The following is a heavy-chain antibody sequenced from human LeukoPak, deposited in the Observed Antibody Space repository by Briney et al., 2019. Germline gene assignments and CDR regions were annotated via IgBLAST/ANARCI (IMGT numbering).Heavy chain of an antibody. CDR3: ANTRSGWYSVY. J-gene: IGHJ4*02. Sequence: ASVKVSCKASGYTFTSYGISWVRQAPGQGLEWMGWISAYNGNTNYAQKLQGRVTMTTDTSTSTAYMELSSLRSEDTAVYYCANTRSGWYSVYWGQGTLVTVSS. V-gene: IGHV1-18*01. CDR2: ISAYNGNT. CDR1: GYTFTSYG. D-gene: IGHD6-19*01.